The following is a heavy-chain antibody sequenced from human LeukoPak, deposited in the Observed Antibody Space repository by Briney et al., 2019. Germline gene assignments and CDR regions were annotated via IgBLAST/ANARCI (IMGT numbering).Heavy chain of an antibody. V-gene: IGHV1-2*02. CDR1: GYTFSDYW. CDR2: IDPKNGGT. Sequence: ASVKVSCKASGYTFSDYWIHWVRQAPGQGLEWMGWIDPKNGGTNYAQKFRGRVTMTTDSSFTTVYMDLSRLISDGTAVYYCSRGGLYHGFDYWGQGTLVTVSS. D-gene: IGHD1-14*01. CDR3: SRGGLYHGFDY. J-gene: IGHJ4*02.